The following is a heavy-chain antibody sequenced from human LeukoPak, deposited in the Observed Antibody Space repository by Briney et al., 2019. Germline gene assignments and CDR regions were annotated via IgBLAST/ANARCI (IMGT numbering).Heavy chain of an antibody. CDR1: GYTFTSYD. D-gene: IGHD6-19*01. Sequence: GASVKVSCKASGYTFTSYDINWVRQAPGKGLEWMGGFDPEDGETIYAQKFQGRVTMTEDTSTDTAYMELSSLRSEDTAVYYCASLLSGGWEKRDYYFDYWGQGTLVTVSS. CDR2: FDPEDGET. CDR3: ASLLSGGWEKRDYYFDY. V-gene: IGHV1-24*01. J-gene: IGHJ4*02.